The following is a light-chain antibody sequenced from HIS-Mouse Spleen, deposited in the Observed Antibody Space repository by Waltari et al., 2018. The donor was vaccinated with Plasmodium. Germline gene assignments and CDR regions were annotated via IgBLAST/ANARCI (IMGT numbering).Light chain of an antibody. CDR3: CSYAGSSTFVV. Sequence: QSALTQPASVSGSPGQSITISCTGTSRDFGCYNLVSWYPQHPGKAPKLMIYEGSKRPSGVSNRFSGSKSGNTASLTISGLQAEDEADYYCCSYAGSSTFVVFGGGTKLTVL. CDR1: SRDFGCYNL. CDR2: EGS. J-gene: IGLJ2*01. V-gene: IGLV2-23*03.